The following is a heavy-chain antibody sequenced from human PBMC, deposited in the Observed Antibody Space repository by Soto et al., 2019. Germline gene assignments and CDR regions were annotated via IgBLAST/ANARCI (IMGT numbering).Heavy chain of an antibody. CDR1: GYNFNIYQ. Sequence: PGESLKISCRGSGYNFNIYQIGWVRHVPGKGLESVGIIYPTDSNSRYSPSFEGHVIFTADKSISTVYLQWSSLKASDTATYYCARRAPGSSSWRAFDKCGQATMVTVSS. V-gene: IGHV5-51*01. D-gene: IGHD6-13*01. J-gene: IGHJ3*02. CDR2: IYPTDSNS. CDR3: ARRAPGSSSWRAFDK.